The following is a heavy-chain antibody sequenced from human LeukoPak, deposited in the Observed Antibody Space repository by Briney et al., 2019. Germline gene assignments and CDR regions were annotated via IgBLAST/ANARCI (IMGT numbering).Heavy chain of an antibody. V-gene: IGHV4-59*01. Sequence: SETLSLTCTVSGGSINSYYWSWIRQPPGKGLEWIGYIYYSGSTYSNPSLKSRVTISLDTSKNQFSLRLSSVTAADTAVYYCARRVGHSYGVTGAGAFDIWGQGTLVTVSP. CDR3: ARRVGHSYGVTGAGAFDI. D-gene: IGHD5-18*01. CDR2: IYYSGST. J-gene: IGHJ3*02. CDR1: GGSINSYY.